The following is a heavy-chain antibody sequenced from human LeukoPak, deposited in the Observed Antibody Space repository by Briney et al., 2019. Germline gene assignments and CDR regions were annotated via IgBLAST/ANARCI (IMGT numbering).Heavy chain of an antibody. D-gene: IGHD3-16*01. J-gene: IGHJ4*02. Sequence: GTSLRLSCAASGFPFSDYGMYWVRQAPGKGLEWLAVISHDGSNKYYADPVKGRITISRDNSMNTLYLQMNSLRAEDTAVYYCAKVRWGSDNALDSWGQGTLVTVSS. CDR1: GFPFSDYG. CDR2: ISHDGSNK. CDR3: AKVRWGSDNALDS. V-gene: IGHV3-30*18.